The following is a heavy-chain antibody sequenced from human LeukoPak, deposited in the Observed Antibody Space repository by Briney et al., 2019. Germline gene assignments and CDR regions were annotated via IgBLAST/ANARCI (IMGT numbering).Heavy chain of an antibody. J-gene: IGHJ5*02. CDR2: INHSGST. D-gene: IGHD2-2*01. V-gene: IGHV4-34*01. Sequence: PSETLSLTCAVYGGSFSGYYWSWIRQPPGKGLEWIGEINHSGSTNYNPSLKSRVTISVDTSKNQFSLKLSSVTAADTAVYYCARGPINFSSTGCPNTWFAPGGQGTLVTVSS. CDR3: ARGPINFSSTGCPNTWFAP. CDR1: GGSFSGYY.